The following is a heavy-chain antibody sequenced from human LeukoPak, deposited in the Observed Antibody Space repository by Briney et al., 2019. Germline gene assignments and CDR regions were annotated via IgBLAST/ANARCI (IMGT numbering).Heavy chain of an antibody. Sequence: ASETLSLTCSVSGGSIGLWQWNWIRQVAGKGLEWIGRLHTSGGPKYNPSLKSRVTMSLDTSKNQFFLKVSSVTAADTAVYFCATGGGPFDYWGQGILVTVSS. CDR3: ATGGGPFDY. J-gene: IGHJ4*02. D-gene: IGHD3-16*01. CDR1: GGSIGLWQ. V-gene: IGHV4-4*07. CDR2: LHTSGGP.